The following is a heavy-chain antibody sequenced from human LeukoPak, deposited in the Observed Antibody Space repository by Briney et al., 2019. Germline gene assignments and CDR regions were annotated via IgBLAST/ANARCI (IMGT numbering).Heavy chain of an antibody. D-gene: IGHD6-19*01. J-gene: IGHJ4*02. V-gene: IGHV4-61*02. Sequence: SETLSLTCTVSGGSISSGSYYWSWIRQPAGKGLEWIGRIYTSGSTNYNPSLKSRVTISVDTSKNQFSLKLSSVTAADTAVYYCARAGSVAGFFDYWGQGTLVTVSS. CDR1: GGSISSGSYY. CDR2: IYTSGST. CDR3: ARAGSVAGFFDY.